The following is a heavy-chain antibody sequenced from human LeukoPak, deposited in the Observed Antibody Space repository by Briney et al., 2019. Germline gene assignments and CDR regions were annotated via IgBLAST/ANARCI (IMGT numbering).Heavy chain of an antibody. CDR2: INPNRGGT. V-gene: IGHV1-2*02. D-gene: IGHD3-22*01. CDR3: ARDYYYDSSGYYQGNAFDI. Sequence: GASVKVSCKASGYTFTGYYMHWVRQAPGQGLEWMGWINPNRGGTNYAQKFQGRVTMTRDTSISTAYMELSRLRSDDTAVYYCARDYYYDSSGYYQGNAFDIWGQGTMVTASS. J-gene: IGHJ3*02. CDR1: GYTFTGYY.